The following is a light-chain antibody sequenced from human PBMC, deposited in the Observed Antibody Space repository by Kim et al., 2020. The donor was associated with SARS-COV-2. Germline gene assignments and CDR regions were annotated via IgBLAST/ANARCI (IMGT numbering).Light chain of an antibody. V-gene: IGLV3-1*01. J-gene: IGLJ2*01. CDR2: QDT. CDR1: KLGDKY. CDR3: QAWDSSTHVV. Sequence: SPGQTARITCSGDKLGDKYVCWYQQKPGQSPVLVIYQDTKRPSGIPERFSGSNSGNTATLTISGTQAMDEADYYCQAWDSSTHVVFGGGTQLTVL.